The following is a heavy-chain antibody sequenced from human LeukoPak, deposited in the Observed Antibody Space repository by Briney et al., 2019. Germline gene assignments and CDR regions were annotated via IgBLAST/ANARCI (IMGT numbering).Heavy chain of an antibody. J-gene: IGHJ5*02. D-gene: IGHD3-22*01. CDR2: ISWNSGSI. Sequence: PARSLRLSCAASGFTFDDYAMHWVRPAPGKGLEWVSGISWNSGSIGYADSVKGRFTISRDNAKNSLYLQMNSLRAEDTALYYCAKDSSSGYPNWFDPWGQGTLVNVSS. CDR1: GFTFDDYA. V-gene: IGHV3-9*01. CDR3: AKDSSSGYPNWFDP.